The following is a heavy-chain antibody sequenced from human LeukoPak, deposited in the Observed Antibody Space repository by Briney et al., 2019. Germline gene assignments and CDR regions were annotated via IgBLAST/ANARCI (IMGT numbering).Heavy chain of an antibody. Sequence: SETLSLTCTVSGGSIGIYYWSWIRQPAGKGLEWIGRIYTSGSTNYNPSLKSRVTMSVDTSKNQFSLKLSSVTAADTAVYYCARGEPYYDYVWGSYRPNDAFDIWGQGTMVTVSS. D-gene: IGHD3-16*02. CDR3: ARGEPYYDYVWGSYRPNDAFDI. CDR2: IYTSGST. J-gene: IGHJ3*02. V-gene: IGHV4-4*07. CDR1: GGSIGIYY.